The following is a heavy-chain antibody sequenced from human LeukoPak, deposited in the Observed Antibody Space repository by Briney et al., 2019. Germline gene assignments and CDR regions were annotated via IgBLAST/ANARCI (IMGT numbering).Heavy chain of an antibody. V-gene: IGHV3-23*01. CDR2: ISGSGGST. CDR1: GFTFSSYA. Sequence: GGSLRLSCAASGFTFSSYAMSWVRQAPGKGLEWVSAISGSGGSTYYADSVKGRFTISRDNSKNTLYLQMNSPRAEDTAVYYCAKDSEGRYCSSTSCFFSAEFDPWGQGTLVTVSS. J-gene: IGHJ5*02. D-gene: IGHD2-2*01. CDR3: AKDSEGRYCSSTSCFFSAEFDP.